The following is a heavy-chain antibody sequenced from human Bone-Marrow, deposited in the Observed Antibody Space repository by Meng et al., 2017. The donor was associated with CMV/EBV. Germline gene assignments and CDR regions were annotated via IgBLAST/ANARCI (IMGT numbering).Heavy chain of an antibody. CDR3: ARDLRRGSFAFDI. CDR2: MQNNEISR. CDR1: GFTFSDYY. Sequence: GESLKISCAASGFTFSDYYMSWIRQAPGKGLEWVAFMQNNEISRHYVDSVKGRFSVSSDNSKSTLYLEMSGLRSDDTAVYWCARDLRRGSFAFDIWGQGTMVTVSS. V-gene: IGHV3-11*04. J-gene: IGHJ3*02. D-gene: IGHD1-26*01.